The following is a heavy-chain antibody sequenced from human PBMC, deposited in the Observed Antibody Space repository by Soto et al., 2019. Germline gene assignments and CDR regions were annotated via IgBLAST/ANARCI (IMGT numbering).Heavy chain of an antibody. Sequence: PSETLSLTCAVYGGSFSGYYWSWIRQPPGKGLEWIGEINHSGSTNYNPSLKSRVTISVDTSKNQFSLKLSSVTAADTAVYYCARMIAAHYYYMDVWGKGTTVTVSS. V-gene: IGHV4-34*01. CDR1: GGSFSGYY. J-gene: IGHJ6*03. D-gene: IGHD6-6*01. CDR2: INHSGST. CDR3: ARMIAAHYYYMDV.